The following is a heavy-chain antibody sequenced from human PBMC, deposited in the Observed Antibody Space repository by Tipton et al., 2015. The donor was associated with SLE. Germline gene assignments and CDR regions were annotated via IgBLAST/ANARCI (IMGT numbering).Heavy chain of an antibody. Sequence: TLSLTCTVSGGSITSNSYYWGWIRQPPGEGLQWIGSIYYSGSTYYNPSLKSRVTISVDTSKNQFSLILSSVTAADTAVYYCARDSGWYYFDYWGQGTLVTVSS. CDR2: IYYSGST. J-gene: IGHJ4*02. D-gene: IGHD6-19*01. CDR3: ARDSGWYYFDY. V-gene: IGHV4-39*07. CDR1: GGSITSNSYY.